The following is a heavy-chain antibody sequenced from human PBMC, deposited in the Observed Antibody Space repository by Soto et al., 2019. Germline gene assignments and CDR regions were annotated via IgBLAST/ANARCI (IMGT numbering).Heavy chain of an antibody. Sequence: EVQLLESGGGFVQPGGSLRLSCSASGFNFNMFAMTWVRQAPGKGLEWVSTISGGSHSTYYADSHKGRFSISRDNSKNMMYLQMDSLRAEDTAIYYCAKNRVTIAALDSWGQGALVSVSS. V-gene: IGHV3-23*01. CDR3: AKNRVTIAALDS. CDR1: GFNFNMFA. J-gene: IGHJ4*02. D-gene: IGHD6-25*01. CDR2: ISGGSHST.